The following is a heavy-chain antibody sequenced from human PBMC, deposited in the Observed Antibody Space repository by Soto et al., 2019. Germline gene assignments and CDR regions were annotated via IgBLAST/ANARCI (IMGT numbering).Heavy chain of an antibody. J-gene: IGHJ3*02. CDR3: ARGGGVGVAGSAAFDM. CDR2: INPATGAA. Sequence: QLHLVQSGAVVKKPGASVTVSCSASGYPVTAYYMHWVRQAPGRGLEWMGGINPATGAAKSTQTFQGRVTMTRDPSTSTVFMELSGLTSEDTAVFSCARGGGVGVAGSAAFDMWGQGTLVTVSS. D-gene: IGHD3-3*01. CDR1: GYPVTAYY. V-gene: IGHV1-2*02.